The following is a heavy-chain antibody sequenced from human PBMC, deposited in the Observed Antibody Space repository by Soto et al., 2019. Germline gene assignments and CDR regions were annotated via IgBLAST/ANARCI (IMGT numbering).Heavy chain of an antibody. CDR1: GFTFSDYG. Sequence: VGSLRLSCAASGFTFSDYGMNWVRQAPGKGLEWVAVISDDGSNRYSAESVKGRFTISRDNSKKTMYLQMNSLRAEDTAVYYCASDGGYYYGMDAWGQGTTVTVSS. V-gene: IGHV3-30*03. CDR2: ISDDGSNR. CDR3: ASDGGYYYGMDA. J-gene: IGHJ6*02. D-gene: IGHD3-16*01.